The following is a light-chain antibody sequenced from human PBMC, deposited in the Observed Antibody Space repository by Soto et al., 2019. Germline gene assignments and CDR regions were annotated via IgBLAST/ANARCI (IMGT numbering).Light chain of an antibody. J-gene: IGLJ2*01. CDR1: SSDVGGYNY. V-gene: IGLV2-11*01. CDR3: CSFAGGYTLDIV. Sequence: QSALTQPRSVSGAPGQSVTIACTGTSSDVGGYNYVSWYQHHPGKAPKLMSYEVGQRPSGVPDRFSGSKSGNTASLTISGLQSEDEADYYCCSFAGGYTLDIVFGGGTKLTVL. CDR2: EVG.